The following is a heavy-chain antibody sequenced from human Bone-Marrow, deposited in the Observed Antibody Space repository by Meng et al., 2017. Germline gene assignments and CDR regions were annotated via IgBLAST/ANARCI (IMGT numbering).Heavy chain of an antibody. CDR3: TTDLPFTEGGVITT. J-gene: IGHJ5*02. CDR1: GGTFRNFW. V-gene: IGHV3-15*01. CDR2: IKSKVDGGTT. D-gene: IGHD3-16*02. Sequence: VQLVESGGGVVQPGRSLRLSCVASGGTFRNFWMTWVRQAPGKGLEWVGRIKSKVDGGTTDFAAPVKGRFTISRDDAKNTLYLQMNSLKTEDTAVYYCTTDLPFTEGGVITTWGQGTLVTVSS.